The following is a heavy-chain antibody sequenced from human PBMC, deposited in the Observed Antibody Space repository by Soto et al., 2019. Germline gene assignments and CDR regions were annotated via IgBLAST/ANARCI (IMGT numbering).Heavy chain of an antibody. V-gene: IGHV3-23*01. CDR2: MSASGSNA. CDR1: GFIFSSYA. D-gene: IGHD3-22*01. Sequence: GGSLRLSCAASGFIFSSYAMIWVRQAPGKGLEWVSGMSASGSNAYYADPVKGRFTISRDNSKSTLYLQMNNLRVDDTAVYYSTKDGGRGYSDYWGQGTLVTVSS. J-gene: IGHJ4*02. CDR3: TKDGGRGYSDY.